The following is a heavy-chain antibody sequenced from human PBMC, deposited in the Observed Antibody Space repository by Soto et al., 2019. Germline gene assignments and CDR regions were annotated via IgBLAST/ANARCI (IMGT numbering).Heavy chain of an antibody. Sequence: GGSLRLSCAASGFTFSSYGMHWVRQAPGKGLEWVAVIWYDGSNKYYADSVKGRFTISRDNSKNTLYLQMNSLRAEDTAVYYCARGSKARYCSGGSCWSGWFDPWGQGTLVTVSS. CDR1: GFTFSSYG. CDR3: ARGSKARYCSGGSCWSGWFDP. V-gene: IGHV3-33*01. D-gene: IGHD2-15*01. J-gene: IGHJ5*02. CDR2: IWYDGSNK.